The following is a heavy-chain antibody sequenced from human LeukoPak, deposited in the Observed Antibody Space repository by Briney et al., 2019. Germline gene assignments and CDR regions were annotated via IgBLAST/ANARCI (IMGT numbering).Heavy chain of an antibody. CDR3: ARGGDNSGYYFVDY. CDR2: INSDGTST. Sequence: GGSLRLSCAASGFTFSDYWMHWVRQAPGKGLMWVSRINSDGTSTRYADSVRGRFIISRDNAKNSLYLQMNSLRAEDTAVYYCARGGDNSGYYFVDYWGQGTLVTVSS. CDR1: GFTFSDYW. V-gene: IGHV3-74*01. D-gene: IGHD3-22*01. J-gene: IGHJ4*02.